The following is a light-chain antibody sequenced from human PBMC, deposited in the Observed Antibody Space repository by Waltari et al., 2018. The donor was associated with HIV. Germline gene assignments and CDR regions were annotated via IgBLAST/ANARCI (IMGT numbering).Light chain of an antibody. CDR3: AAWDDRLSGL. J-gene: IGLJ2*01. CDR2: RDN. V-gene: IGLV1-47*01. Sequence: QSVLTQPPSASGTPGQRGAISCSGGSANIGLYHVYWYQQFPGTAPKLLIYRDNQRPPGVPARFSGSKSGTSASLVISGLRSEDEADYYCAAWDDRLSGLFGGGTKVTVL. CDR1: SANIGLYH.